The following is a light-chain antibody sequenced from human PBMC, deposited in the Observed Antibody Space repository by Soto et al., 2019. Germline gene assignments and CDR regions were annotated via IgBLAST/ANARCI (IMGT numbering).Light chain of an antibody. CDR3: QHRSSGPRA. CDR1: QSVGTS. Sequence: DIVLTQSPATLSLSPGDRATLSCRASQSVGTSLAWYKQQPGQAPRLLIHDAAYRASGIPERFRGSGSGTAFSLSIRSLEPDDFAVYYCQHRSSGPRAFGRGTKVEV. CDR2: DAA. V-gene: IGKV3-11*01. J-gene: IGKJ1*01.